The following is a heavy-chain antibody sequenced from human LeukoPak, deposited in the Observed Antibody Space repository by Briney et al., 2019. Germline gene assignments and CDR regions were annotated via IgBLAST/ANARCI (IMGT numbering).Heavy chain of an antibody. Sequence: GGSLRLSCAASGFTFSTFGLHWVRQAPGKGLEWAALIWYDGSKKYYADSVKGRFTISRDYSKNTLYLQMNSLRVEDTAVYYCARDFEGWYFDYWGQGSLVTVPS. CDR1: GFTFSTFG. CDR2: IWYDGSKK. D-gene: IGHD3-9*01. J-gene: IGHJ4*02. CDR3: ARDFEGWYFDY. V-gene: IGHV3-33*01.